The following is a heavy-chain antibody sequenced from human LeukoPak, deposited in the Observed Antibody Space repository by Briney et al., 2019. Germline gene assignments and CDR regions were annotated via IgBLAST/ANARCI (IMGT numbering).Heavy chain of an antibody. Sequence: GGSLRLSCAASGFTFSSYAMSWVRQAPGKGLEWVSAISGSGGSTYYADSVKGRFTISRDNSKNTLYLQMNRLRAEDTAVYYCARRRQLVTYYFDYWGQGTLVTVSS. D-gene: IGHD6-13*01. CDR2: ISGSGGST. J-gene: IGHJ4*02. CDR1: GFTFSSYA. V-gene: IGHV3-23*01. CDR3: ARRRQLVTYYFDY.